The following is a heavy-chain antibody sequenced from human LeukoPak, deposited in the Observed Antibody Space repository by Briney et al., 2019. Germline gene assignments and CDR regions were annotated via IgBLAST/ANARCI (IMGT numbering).Heavy chain of an antibody. CDR1: GGTFSSYA. Sequence: ASVKVSCKASGGTFSSYAISWVRQAPGQGLEWMGRIIPILGIANYAQKFQGRVTITADKSTSTAYMELSSLRSEDTAVYYCAFGIYYCDSSGYYLYYFDYWGQGTLVTVSS. J-gene: IGHJ4*02. CDR2: IIPILGIA. CDR3: AFGIYYCDSSGYYLYYFDY. V-gene: IGHV1-69*04. D-gene: IGHD3-22*01.